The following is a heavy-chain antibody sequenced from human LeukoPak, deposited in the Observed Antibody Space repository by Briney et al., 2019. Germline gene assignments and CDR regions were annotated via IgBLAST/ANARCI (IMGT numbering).Heavy chain of an antibody. J-gene: IGHJ4*02. CDR3: ARHRIAAEYFDY. D-gene: IGHD6-13*01. Sequence: GESLKISCKGSGYRFTSYWIGWVRQMPGKGLEWMGIIYPGDSDTRYSPSFQGQDTISANKSITTAYLQWSSLNASDTAKYYCARHRIAAEYFDYWGQGTLVTVSS. V-gene: IGHV5-51*01. CDR2: IYPGDSDT. CDR1: GYRFTSYW.